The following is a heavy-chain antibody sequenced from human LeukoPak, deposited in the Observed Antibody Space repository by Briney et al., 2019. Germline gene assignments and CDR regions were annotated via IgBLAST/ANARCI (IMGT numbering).Heavy chain of an antibody. J-gene: IGHJ4*02. CDR3: ARYVGGQPPYYLHY. D-gene: IGHD2-15*01. CDR1: GFTFSTYW. Sequence: GGSLRLSCAASGFTFSTYWMTWVRQAPGKGLEWVANIKEDGGEKHYVASVKGRFTISRDNSKNSLYLQMNSLRAEDTAVYYCARYVGGQPPYYLHYWGQGTVVTVSS. V-gene: IGHV3-7*01. CDR2: IKEDGGEK.